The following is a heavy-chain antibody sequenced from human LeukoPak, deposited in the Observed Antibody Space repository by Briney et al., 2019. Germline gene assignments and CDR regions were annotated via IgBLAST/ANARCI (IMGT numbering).Heavy chain of an antibody. Sequence: GASVKVSCKASGYTFTIYDINWVRQATGQGLEWMGWMNPNSGNTGYAQRFQGRVTFTRNTSISTAYMELSSLRSDDTAVYYCARDDSGTRRGWFEHWGQGTLVTVSS. CDR2: MNPNSGNT. J-gene: IGHJ5*01. V-gene: IGHV1-8*03. CDR1: GYTFTIYD. D-gene: IGHD4-17*01. CDR3: ARDDSGTRRGWFEH.